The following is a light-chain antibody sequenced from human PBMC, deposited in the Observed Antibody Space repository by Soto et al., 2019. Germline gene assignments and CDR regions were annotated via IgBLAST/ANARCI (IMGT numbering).Light chain of an antibody. CDR1: SSDVGSYNL. J-gene: IGLJ1*01. Sequence: SVLTQPASVSASPGQSITIPCTGTSSDVGSYNLVSWFQQHPGKVPKLLIYEGTKRPSGLSDRFSGSKSGTTASLTTSGLQAEDEAHYYCYSYAGENLYVFGTGTKVTVL. CDR3: YSYAGENLYV. CDR2: EGT. V-gene: IGLV2-23*01.